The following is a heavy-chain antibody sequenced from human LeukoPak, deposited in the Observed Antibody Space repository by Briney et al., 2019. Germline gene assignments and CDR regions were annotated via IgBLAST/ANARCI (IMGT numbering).Heavy chain of an antibody. Sequence: GGSLRLSCAASGFTFSSYHINWVRQAPGKGLEWVSSISYNSENIYYADSVKGRFTISRDNAKNSLYLQMNSLRAEDTAVYYCARGLCGGDCYDYWGQGTLVTVSS. CDR1: GFTFSSYH. CDR3: ARGLCGGDCYDY. D-gene: IGHD2-21*01. V-gene: IGHV3-21*01. J-gene: IGHJ4*02. CDR2: ISYNSENI.